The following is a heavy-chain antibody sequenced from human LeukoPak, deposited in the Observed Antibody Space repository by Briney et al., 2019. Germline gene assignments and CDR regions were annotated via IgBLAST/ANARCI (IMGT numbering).Heavy chain of an antibody. V-gene: IGHV3-23*01. Sequence: PGGSLRLSCAASGFTFSSYAMSWVRQAPGKGLEWVSGISDSGGSTYYADSVKGRFTISRDNSKNTLYLQINSLRAEDTAVYYCAKPQLWNYYYGMDVWGQGTTVTVSS. CDR1: GFTFSSYA. CDR3: AKPQLWNYYYGMDV. CDR2: ISDSGGST. J-gene: IGHJ6*02. D-gene: IGHD5-18*01.